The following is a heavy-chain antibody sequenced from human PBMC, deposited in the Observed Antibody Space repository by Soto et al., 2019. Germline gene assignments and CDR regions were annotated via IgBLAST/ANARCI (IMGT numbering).Heavy chain of an antibody. CDR2: IYYSGST. Sequence: PSETLSLTCTVSGGSISSYYWSWIRQPPGKGLEWIGYIYYSGSTNYNPSLKSRVTISVDTSKNQFSLKLSSVTAADTAVYYCARDQDALLGPDFDPWGQGTLVTVSS. V-gene: IGHV4-59*01. D-gene: IGHD3-10*01. CDR1: GGSISSYY. CDR3: ARDQDALLGPDFDP. J-gene: IGHJ5*02.